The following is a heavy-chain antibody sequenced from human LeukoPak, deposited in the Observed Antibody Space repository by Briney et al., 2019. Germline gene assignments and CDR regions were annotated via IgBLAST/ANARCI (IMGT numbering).Heavy chain of an antibody. D-gene: IGHD3-22*01. V-gene: IGHV3-48*04. CDR3: ARGYYDSSGYYQSFDY. CDR2: ISSSSSTI. J-gene: IGHJ4*02. Sequence: GGSLRLSCAASGFTFSSYSMNWVRQAPGKGLEWVSYISSSSSTIYYADSVKGRFTISRDNAKNSLYLQMNSLRAEDTAVYYCARGYYDSSGYYQSFDYWGQGILVTVSS. CDR1: GFTFSSYS.